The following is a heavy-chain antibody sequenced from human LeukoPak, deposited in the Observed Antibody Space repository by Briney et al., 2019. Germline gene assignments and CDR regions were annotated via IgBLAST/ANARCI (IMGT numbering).Heavy chain of an antibody. CDR1: GFTFNNYG. V-gene: IGHV3-23*01. J-gene: IGHJ3*01. CDR3: ARDPNGDYIGAFDF. D-gene: IGHD4-17*01. CDR2: ITVGGRT. Sequence: GGSLRLSCAASGFTFNNYGVVWVRQAQGQGLEWVSAITVGGRTYYADCVKGRFTISRDNSKNTLYLQMNRLRAEDTARYFCARDPNGDYIGAFDFLGQGTVVTVSS.